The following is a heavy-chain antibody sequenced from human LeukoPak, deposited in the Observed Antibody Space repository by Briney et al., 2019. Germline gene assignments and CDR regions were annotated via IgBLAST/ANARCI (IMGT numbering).Heavy chain of an antibody. V-gene: IGHV4-31*03. Sequence: PSETLSLTCTVSGGSISSGGYYWSWIRQHPGKGLEWIGYIYYSGSTYYNPSLKSRVTISVDTSKNQFSLRLSSVTAADTAVYYCASSGSQQLGSRDAFDIWGQGTMVTVSS. CDR3: ASSGSQQLGSRDAFDI. D-gene: IGHD6-13*01. J-gene: IGHJ3*02. CDR2: IYYSGST. CDR1: GGSISSGGYY.